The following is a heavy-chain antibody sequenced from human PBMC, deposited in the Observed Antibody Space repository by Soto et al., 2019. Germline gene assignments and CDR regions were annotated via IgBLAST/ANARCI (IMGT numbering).Heavy chain of an antibody. CDR3: ARTEPRIAARREDYGMDV. V-gene: IGHV3-23*01. CDR1: GFTFSSYA. J-gene: IGHJ6*02. Sequence: PGGSLRLSCAASGFTFSSYAMSWVRQAPGKGLEWVSAISGSGGSTYYADSVKGRFTISRDNSKNTLYLQMNSLRAEDTAVYYCARTEPRIAARREDYGMDVWGQGTTVTVSS. CDR2: ISGSGGST. D-gene: IGHD6-6*01.